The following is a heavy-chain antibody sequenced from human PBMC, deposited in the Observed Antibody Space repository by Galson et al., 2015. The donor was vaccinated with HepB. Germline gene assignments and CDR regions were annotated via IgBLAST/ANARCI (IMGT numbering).Heavy chain of an antibody. D-gene: IGHD3-16*02. CDR1: GGTFSSYA. CDR3: ARDGLRLGELSQVAFDI. J-gene: IGHJ3*02. Sequence: SVKVSCKASGGTFSSYAISWVRQAPGQGLERMGRIIPILGIANYAQKFQGRVTITADKSTSTAYMELSSLRSEDTAVYYCARDGLRLGELSQVAFDIWGQGTMVTVSS. CDR2: IIPILGIA. V-gene: IGHV1-69*04.